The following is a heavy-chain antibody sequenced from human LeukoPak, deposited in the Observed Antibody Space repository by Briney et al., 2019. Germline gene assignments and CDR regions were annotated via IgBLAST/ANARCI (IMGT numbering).Heavy chain of an antibody. CDR1: GGSISSGSYY. Sequence: PSQTLSLTCTVSGGSISSGSYYWSWIRQPAGKGLEWIGRIYTSGSTNYNPSLKSRVTISVDTSKNQFSLKLSSVTAADTAVYYCATEWHCSSTSCYTLWFDPWGQGTLVTVSS. CDR2: IYTSGST. CDR3: ATEWHCSSTSCYTLWFDP. D-gene: IGHD2-2*02. V-gene: IGHV4-61*02. J-gene: IGHJ5*02.